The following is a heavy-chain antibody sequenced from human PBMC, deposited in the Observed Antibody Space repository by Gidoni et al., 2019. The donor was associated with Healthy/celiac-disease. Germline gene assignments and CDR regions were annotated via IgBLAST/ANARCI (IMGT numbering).Heavy chain of an antibody. J-gene: IGHJ5*02. Sequence: QVQLVQSGAAVKKPGASVKVSCKASGYTFTSYGIRWVRQAPGQGLEWMGWISAYNGNTNYAQKLQGRVTMTTDTSTSTAYMELRSLRSDDTAVYYCAIQPYCTNGVCSYKGENWFDPWGQGTLVTVSS. CDR1: GYTFTSYG. CDR2: ISAYNGNT. D-gene: IGHD2-8*01. CDR3: AIQPYCTNGVCSYKGENWFDP. V-gene: IGHV1-18*01.